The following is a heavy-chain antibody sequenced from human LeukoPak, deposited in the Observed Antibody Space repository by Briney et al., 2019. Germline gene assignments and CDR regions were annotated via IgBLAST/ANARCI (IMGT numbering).Heavy chain of an antibody. J-gene: IGHJ5*02. V-gene: IGHV4-34*01. Sequence: PGGSLRLSCAASGFTFSSYAMSWVRQPPGKGLEWIGEINHSGSTNYNPSLKSRVTISVDTSENQFSLKLSSVTAADTAVYYCARDSMVAATVKWFDPWGQGTLVTVSS. D-gene: IGHD2-15*01. CDR2: INHSGST. CDR3: ARDSMVAATVKWFDP. CDR1: GFTFSSYA.